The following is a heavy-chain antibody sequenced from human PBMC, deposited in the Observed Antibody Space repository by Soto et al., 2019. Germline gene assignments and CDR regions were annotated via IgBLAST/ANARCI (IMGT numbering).Heavy chain of an antibody. CDR2: IWGDGSDK. Sequence: GGSLRLSCAASGFTFSLYAIHWVRQAPGKGLEWVAAIWGDGSDKKYADSVKGRFTVSRDNSKNTLYLQMNSLRDEDTAVYFCARXGDCTGTSCHLRGPFGSWGPGTLVTVSS. CDR3: ARXGDCTGTSCHLRGPFGS. V-gene: IGHV3-33*01. CDR1: GFTFSLYA. J-gene: IGHJ4*02. D-gene: IGHD2-8*02.